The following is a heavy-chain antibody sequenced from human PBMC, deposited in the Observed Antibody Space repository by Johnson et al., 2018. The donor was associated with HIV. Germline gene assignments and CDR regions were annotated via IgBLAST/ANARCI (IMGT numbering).Heavy chain of an antibody. CDR1: GFTFSSYW. V-gene: IGHV3-7*01. D-gene: IGHD6-13*01. J-gene: IGHJ3*02. Sequence: VQLVESGGGLVQPGGSLRLSCAASGFTFSSYWMSWVRQAPGKGLEWVANIKQDGSEKYYVDSVKGRFTISRDNAKNSLYLQMNSLRAEDTAVYYWASSRGSWYRVYAFDIWGQGTMVTVSS. CDR3: ASSRGSWYRVYAFDI. CDR2: IKQDGSEK.